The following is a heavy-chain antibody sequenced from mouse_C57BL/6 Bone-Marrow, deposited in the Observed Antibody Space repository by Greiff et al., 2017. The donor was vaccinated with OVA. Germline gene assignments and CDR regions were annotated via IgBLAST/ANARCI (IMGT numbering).Heavy chain of an antibody. J-gene: IGHJ2*01. CDR3: ARGGYYYLDY. CDR1: GYTFTSYW. CDR2: IDPSDSYT. V-gene: IGHV1-69*01. D-gene: IGHD2-3*01. Sequence: VQLQQPGAELVMPGASVKLSCKASGYTFTSYWMHWVKQRPGQGLEWIGEIDPSDSYTNYNQKFKGKSTLTVEKSSSTAYMQLSSLTSEDTAVYYCARGGYYYLDYWGQGTTLTVSS.